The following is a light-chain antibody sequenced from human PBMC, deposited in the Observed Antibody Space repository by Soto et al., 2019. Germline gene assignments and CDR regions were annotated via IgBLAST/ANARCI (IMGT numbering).Light chain of an antibody. CDR2: EVS. V-gene: IGLV2-14*01. CDR1: SSDVGDYKS. CDR3: QSYDSSHWV. J-gene: IGLJ3*02. Sequence: QSALTQPASVSGSPGQSIAISCSGTSSDVGDYKSVSWYQHHPGKVPKLVIFEVSNRPSGVSDRFSGSKSGNTASLTISGLQAEDEADYYCQSYDSSHWVFGGGTQLTVL.